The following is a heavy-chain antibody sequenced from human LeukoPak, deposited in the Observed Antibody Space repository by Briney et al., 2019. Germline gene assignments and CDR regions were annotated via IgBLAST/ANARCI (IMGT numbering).Heavy chain of an antibody. CDR3: ARVYDFWSGYDDAYDI. D-gene: IGHD3-3*01. Sequence: PSETLSLTCTVSGGSISGYYWSWIRQPPGKGLEWIGYIYYSGSTNYNPSLKSRVTISVDTSKNQFSLKLSPVTAADTAVYYCARVYDFWSGYDDAYDIWGQGTMVTVSS. CDR2: IYYSGST. V-gene: IGHV4-59*08. J-gene: IGHJ3*02. CDR1: GGSISGYY.